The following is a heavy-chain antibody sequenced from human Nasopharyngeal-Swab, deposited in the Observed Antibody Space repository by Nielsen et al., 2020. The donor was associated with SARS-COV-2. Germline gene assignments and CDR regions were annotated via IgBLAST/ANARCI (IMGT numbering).Heavy chain of an antibody. Sequence: WVRQAPGQGLVWMGRINPNSGGTNYAQKFQGRVTMTRDTSISTAYMELSRLRSDDTAVYYCARGPYYGDYFDYWGQGTLVTVSS. CDR2: INPNSGGT. D-gene: IGHD3-10*01. J-gene: IGHJ4*02. CDR3: ARGPYYGDYFDY. V-gene: IGHV1-2*06.